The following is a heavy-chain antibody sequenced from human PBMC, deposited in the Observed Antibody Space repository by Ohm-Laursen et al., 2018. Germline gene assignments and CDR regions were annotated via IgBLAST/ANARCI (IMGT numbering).Heavy chain of an antibody. Sequence: SLRLSCAASGFTFIDYDMSWIRQTPGKGLEWLSYITSGGGIIYSADSVKGRFTISRDNDEDTLYLQMNSLRAEDTAIYYCARHDSSDSPSHYYYYTMDVWGQGTRVTVSS. J-gene: IGHJ6*02. CDR3: ARHDSSDSPSHYYYYTMDV. CDR2: ITSGGGII. CDR1: GFTFIDYD. V-gene: IGHV3-11*01. D-gene: IGHD3-22*01.